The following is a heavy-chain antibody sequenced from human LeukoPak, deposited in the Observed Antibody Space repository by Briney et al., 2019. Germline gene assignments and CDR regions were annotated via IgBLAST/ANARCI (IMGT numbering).Heavy chain of an antibody. J-gene: IGHJ4*02. CDR3: ARDGLYSGKFDS. V-gene: IGHV3-21*01. CDR1: GFTLSSYS. CDR2: ISSSSSQI. Sequence: GGSLRLSCAASGFTLSSYSMNWVRQAPGKGLEWVSSISSSSSQIYYADSVKGRFTISRDNAKNSPYLQMNSLRAEDTAVYYCARDGLYSGKFDSWGQGTLVTVSS. D-gene: IGHD1-26*01.